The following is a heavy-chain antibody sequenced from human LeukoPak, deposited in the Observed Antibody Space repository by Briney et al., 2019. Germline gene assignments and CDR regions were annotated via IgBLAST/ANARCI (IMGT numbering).Heavy chain of an antibody. V-gene: IGHV1-18*01. CDR3: ARDSARGYSYGYNAFDI. D-gene: IGHD5-18*01. J-gene: IGHJ3*02. CDR1: GYTFTSYG. Sequence: ASVKVSCKASGYTFTSYGISWVRQAPGQGLEWMGWISAYNGNTNYAQKLQGRVTMTTDTSTSTAYMELRSPRSDDTAVYFCARDSARGYSYGYNAFDIWGQGTMVTVSS. CDR2: ISAYNGNT.